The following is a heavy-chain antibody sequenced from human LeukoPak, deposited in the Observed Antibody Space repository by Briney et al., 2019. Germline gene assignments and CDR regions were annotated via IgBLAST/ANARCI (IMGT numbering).Heavy chain of an antibody. D-gene: IGHD3-10*01. CDR2: IRSSGSTI. CDR1: GFTLSDYY. J-gene: IGHJ4*02. Sequence: GGSLRLSCAASGFTLSDYYMSWIRQAPGKGLEWVSHIRSSGSTIYYADSVKGRFTISRDNAKNSLYLQMNSLRAEDTAVYYCALYYYGSGPDYWGQGTLVTVSS. CDR3: ALYYYGSGPDY. V-gene: IGHV3-11*04.